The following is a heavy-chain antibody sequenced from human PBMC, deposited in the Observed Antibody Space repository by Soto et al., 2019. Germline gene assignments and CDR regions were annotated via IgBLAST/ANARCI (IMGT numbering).Heavy chain of an antibody. V-gene: IGHV1-2*02. D-gene: IGHD6-13*01. CDR1: GYIFTEYH. Sequence: ASVKVSCKASGYIFTEYHIHWVRQAPGQGLEFMGWINTNNGGAGSAQQFQGRVTVTRDTSINTVYLELSNLRSDDTAVYFCAKERRSNSLHPSYNWFATWGQGTLVTVSS. CDR2: INTNNGGA. CDR3: AKERRSNSLHPSYNWFAT. J-gene: IGHJ5*02.